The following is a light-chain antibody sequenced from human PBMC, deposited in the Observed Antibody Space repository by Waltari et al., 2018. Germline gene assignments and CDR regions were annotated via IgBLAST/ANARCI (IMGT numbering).Light chain of an antibody. Sequence: DIQMTQSPSYLSASVGDRVTITCRASQNVATYLNWYQQKPGKAPQVLIYGASSLQSGVPSRFSGSGSGTDFIVTITSLQPGDFATYDCQPSYSAPRTFGHGTTV. CDR3: QPSYSAPRT. V-gene: IGKV1-39*01. CDR2: GAS. CDR1: QNVATY. J-gene: IGKJ1*01.